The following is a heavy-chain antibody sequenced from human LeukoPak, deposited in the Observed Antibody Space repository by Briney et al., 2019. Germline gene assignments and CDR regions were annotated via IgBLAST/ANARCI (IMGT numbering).Heavy chain of an antibody. CDR3: ARGGDIWSGQGRGFSPIDY. CDR2: ISSSSSYI. D-gene: IGHD3-3*01. J-gene: IGHJ4*02. V-gene: IGHV3-21*01. CDR1: GFTFSSYS. Sequence: GGSLRLSCAVSGFTFSSYSMNWVRQAPGKGLGWVSSISSSSSYIYYADSVKGRFTISRDNAKNSLYLQMNSLRAEDTAVYYCARGGDIWSGQGRGFSPIDYWGQGTLVTVSS.